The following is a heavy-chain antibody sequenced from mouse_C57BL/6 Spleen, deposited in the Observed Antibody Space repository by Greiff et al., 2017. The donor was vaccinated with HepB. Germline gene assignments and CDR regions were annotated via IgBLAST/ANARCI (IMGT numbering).Heavy chain of an antibody. CDR1: GFTFSSYG. D-gene: IGHD2-3*01. CDR3: ASDGYYYAMDY. Sequence: VQLKESGGDLVKPGGSLKLSCAASGFTFSSYGMSWVRQTPDKRLEWVATISSGGSYTYYPDSVKGRFTISRDNAKNTLYLQMSSLKSEDTAMYYCASDGYYYAMDYWGQGTSVTVSS. V-gene: IGHV5-6*01. CDR2: ISSGGSYT. J-gene: IGHJ4*01.